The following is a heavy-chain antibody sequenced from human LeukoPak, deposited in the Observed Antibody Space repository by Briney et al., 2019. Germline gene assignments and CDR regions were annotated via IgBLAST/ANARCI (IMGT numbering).Heavy chain of an antibody. CDR3: ARKGGDTFGGVIVPTLFDY. V-gene: IGHV4-38-2*02. D-gene: IGHD3-16*02. CDR1: GYSISSGYY. J-gene: IGHJ4*02. Sequence: PSETLSLTCTVSGYSISSGYYWGWIRQPPGKGLEWIGSIYHSGSTYYNPSLKSRVTISVDTSKNQFSLKLSSVTAADTAVYYCARKGGDTFGGVIVPTLFDYWGQGTLVTFSS. CDR2: IYHSGST.